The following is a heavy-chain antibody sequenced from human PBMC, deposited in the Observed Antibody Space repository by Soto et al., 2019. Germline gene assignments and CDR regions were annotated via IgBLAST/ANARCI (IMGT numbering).Heavy chain of an antibody. CDR2: IYYSGST. CDR3: ARELYCSGGSCYYDYFDY. D-gene: IGHD2-15*01. Sequence: SETLSLTCTVPGGSISSYYWSWIRQPPGKGLEWIGYIYYSGSTNYNPSLKSRVTISVDTSKNQFSLKLSSVTAADTAVYYCARELYCSGGSCYYDYFDYWGQGTLVTVS. J-gene: IGHJ4*02. CDR1: GGSISSYY. V-gene: IGHV4-59*01.